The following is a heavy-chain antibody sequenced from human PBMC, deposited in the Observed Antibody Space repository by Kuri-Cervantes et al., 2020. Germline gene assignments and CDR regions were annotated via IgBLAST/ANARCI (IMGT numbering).Heavy chain of an antibody. Sequence: SLKISCAASGFTFDDYAMHWVRQAPGKGLEWVSGISWNSGSIGYADSVKGRFTISRDNAKNSLYLQMNSLRAEDTAVYYCAKDRSGYDSAGFDYWGQGTLVTVSS. J-gene: IGHJ4*02. V-gene: IGHV3-9*01. D-gene: IGHD5-12*01. CDR2: ISWNSGSI. CDR1: GFTFDDYA. CDR3: AKDRSGYDSAGFDY.